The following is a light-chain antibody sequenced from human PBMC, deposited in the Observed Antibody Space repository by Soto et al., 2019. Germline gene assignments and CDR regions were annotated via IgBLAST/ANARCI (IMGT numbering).Light chain of an antibody. CDR1: QSVSSYY. V-gene: IGKV3-20*01. J-gene: IGKJ5*01. CDR2: GAS. CDR3: PQYGSSPQPIT. Sequence: EIVLTQSPGTLSLSPGERATLSCRASQSVSSYYLAWYQQKPGQAPRLLIYGASSRATGIPDRFSGSGSGTDFTLTISRLEPEDFAVYYCPQYGSSPQPITFGQGTRLEIK.